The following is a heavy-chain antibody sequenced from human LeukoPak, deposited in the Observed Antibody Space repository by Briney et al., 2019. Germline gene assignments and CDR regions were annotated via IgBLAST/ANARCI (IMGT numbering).Heavy chain of an antibody. Sequence: PSETLSLTCTVSGGSISSHYWSWIRQPPGKGLEWIGYIYYSGSTNYNPSLKSRVTISVDTSKNQFSLKLSSVTAADTAVYYCARRVTTVQLERQRIYYYYYMDVWGKGTTVTVSS. V-gene: IGHV4-59*11. CDR3: ARRVTTVQLERQRIYYYYYMDV. D-gene: IGHD1-1*01. CDR1: GGSISSHY. J-gene: IGHJ6*03. CDR2: IYYSGST.